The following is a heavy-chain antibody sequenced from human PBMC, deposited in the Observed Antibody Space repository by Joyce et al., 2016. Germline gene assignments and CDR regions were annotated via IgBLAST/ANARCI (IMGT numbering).Heavy chain of an antibody. CDR2: INPNSGGT. CDR3: AQGYGSTWVDY. D-gene: IGHD2-2*01. V-gene: IGHV1-2*02. Sequence: QVQLVQSGSEVRKPGASVKFSCKPSGYTFTDYYIHWVRQAPGQGLEWMGCINPNSGGTNYGQKFQGRVTMTRDTSIHTADMDLSRLRFDDTAVYFCAQGYGSTWVDYWGQGTLVTVSS. J-gene: IGHJ4*02. CDR1: GYTFTDYY.